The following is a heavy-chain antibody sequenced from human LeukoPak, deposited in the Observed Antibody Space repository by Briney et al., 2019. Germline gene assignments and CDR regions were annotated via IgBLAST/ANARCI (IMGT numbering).Heavy chain of an antibody. Sequence: GGSLRLSCAASGFTFSSYAMHWVPQAPGKGLEWVAVISYDGSNKYYADSVKGRFTISRDNSKNTLYLQMNSLRAEDTAVYYCARALWFGEPAPPLWGQGTLVTVSS. J-gene: IGHJ4*02. CDR1: GFTFSSYA. CDR3: ARALWFGEPAPPL. D-gene: IGHD3-10*01. CDR2: ISYDGSNK. V-gene: IGHV3-30-3*01.